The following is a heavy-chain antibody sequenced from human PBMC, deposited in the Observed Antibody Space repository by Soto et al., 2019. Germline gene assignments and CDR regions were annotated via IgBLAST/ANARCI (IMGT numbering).Heavy chain of an antibody. D-gene: IGHD5-18*01. J-gene: IGHJ5*02. V-gene: IGHV4-30-4*01. CDR2: IYYSGST. CDR1: GGSISSGDYY. Sequence: SETLSLTCTVSGGSISSGDYYWSWIRQPPGKGLEWVGYIYYSGSTYYNPSLKSRVTISVDTSKNQFSLKLSSVTAADTAVYYCAREPADVDTAMDPWSQGTLVTVSS. CDR3: AREPADVDTAMDP.